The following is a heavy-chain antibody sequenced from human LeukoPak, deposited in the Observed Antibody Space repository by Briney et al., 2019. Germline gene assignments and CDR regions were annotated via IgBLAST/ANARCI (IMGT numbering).Heavy chain of an antibody. V-gene: IGHV3-30*18. D-gene: IGHD2-15*01. J-gene: IGHJ4*02. CDR1: GLTFSSYG. CDR2: ISYDGSNK. Sequence: GGSLRLSCAPSGLTFSSYGMHWVRQAPGKGLEWVAVISYDGSNKYYADSVKGRFTISRDNSKNTLYLQMNSLRAEDTAVYYCAKPGSGVAATLFDYWGQGTLVTVSS. CDR3: AKPGSGVAATLFDY.